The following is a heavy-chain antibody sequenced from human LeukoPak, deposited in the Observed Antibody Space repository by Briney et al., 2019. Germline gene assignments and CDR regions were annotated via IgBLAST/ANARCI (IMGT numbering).Heavy chain of an antibody. CDR3: ARELELRY. CDR1: GGSISSYY. V-gene: IGHV4-59*12. Sequence: SETLSLTCTVSGGSISSYYWNWIRQPPGKGLEWIGSISYSGSTNYNPSLESRVTISVDRSKNQFSLKLSSVTAADTAVYYCARELELRYWGQGTLVTVSS. CDR2: ISYSGST. D-gene: IGHD1-7*01. J-gene: IGHJ4*02.